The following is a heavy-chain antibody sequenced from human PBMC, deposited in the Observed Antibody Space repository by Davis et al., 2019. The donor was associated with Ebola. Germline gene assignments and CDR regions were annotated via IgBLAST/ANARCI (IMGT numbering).Heavy chain of an antibody. D-gene: IGHD2-2*02. CDR2: INHSGST. Sequence: PSETLSLTCAVYGGSFSGYYWSWIRQPPGKGLEWIGEINHSGSTNYNPSLKSRVTISVDTSKNQFSLKLSSVTAADTAVYYCARAGYCSSTSCYTNWFDPWGQGTLVTVSS. V-gene: IGHV4-34*01. CDR1: GGSFSGYY. CDR3: ARAGYCSSTSCYTNWFDP. J-gene: IGHJ5*02.